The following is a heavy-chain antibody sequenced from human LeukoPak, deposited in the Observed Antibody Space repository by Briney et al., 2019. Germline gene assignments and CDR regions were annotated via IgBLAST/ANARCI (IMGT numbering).Heavy chain of an antibody. D-gene: IGHD5-12*01. CDR3: AREGPIVAVDY. J-gene: IGHJ4*02. Sequence: PSETLSLTCTGSGDSISSYYWSWVRQPAGKGLEWIGRIYTSGSTNYNPSLKSRVTMSVDTSKNQFSLKLSSVTAADTAVYYCAREGPIVAVDYWGQGTLVTVSS. CDR1: GDSISSYY. V-gene: IGHV4-4*07. CDR2: IYTSGST.